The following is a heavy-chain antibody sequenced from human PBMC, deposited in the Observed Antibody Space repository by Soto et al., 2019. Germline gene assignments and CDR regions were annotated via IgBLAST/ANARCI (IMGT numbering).Heavy chain of an antibody. Sequence: VASVKVSCKASGYTFTIYGISWVRQAPGQGLEWMGWISAYNGNTNYAQKLQGRVTMTTDTSTSTAYMELRSLRSDDTAVYYCARARASGYYGNFDYWGQGTLVTVSS. D-gene: IGHD3-3*01. CDR2: ISAYNGNT. CDR3: ARARASGYYGNFDY. J-gene: IGHJ4*02. V-gene: IGHV1-18*04. CDR1: GYTFTIYG.